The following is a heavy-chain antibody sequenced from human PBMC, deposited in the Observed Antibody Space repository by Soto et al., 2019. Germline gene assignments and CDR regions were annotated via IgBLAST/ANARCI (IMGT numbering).Heavy chain of an antibody. CDR3: ARDLVGVPA. CDR2: VSSRSNYI. D-gene: IGHD1-26*01. J-gene: IGHJ5*02. Sequence: EVQLGESGGGLVKPGGSLRLSCAASGFTFNDYSMNWVRQAPEKGLEWVSSVSSRSNYIYYADSVKGRFTFSRDNAKNSLYLQMNSRRGEDTAVYYCARDLVGVPAWGQGTLVTVSS. V-gene: IGHV3-21*01. CDR1: GFTFNDYS.